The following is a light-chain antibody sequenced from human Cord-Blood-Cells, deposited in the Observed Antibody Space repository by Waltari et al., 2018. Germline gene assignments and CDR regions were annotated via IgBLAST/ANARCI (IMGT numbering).Light chain of an antibody. V-gene: IGLV2-23*01. Sequence: QSPLTQPASVSGSPGQSINISCPGTSSAVGSYNLVSWYQQHPGKDPRLMIYEGRKRPSGVSNRFSGSKSSNTASQTISGLQAEDEADYYCCSYAGSSTYVFGTGTKVTVL. CDR1: SSAVGSYNL. CDR3: CSYAGSSTYV. CDR2: EGR. J-gene: IGLJ1*01.